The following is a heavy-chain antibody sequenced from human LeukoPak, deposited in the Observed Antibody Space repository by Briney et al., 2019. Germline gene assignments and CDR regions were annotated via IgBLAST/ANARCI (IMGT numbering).Heavy chain of an antibody. Sequence: GGSLRLSCAASGFTFSNYGIHWVRQAPGKGLEWVAVIWYDGSNKYYADSVKGRFTISRDNSKNTLYLQMNSLRAEDTAVYYCARDASSYFDYWCQGTLVTVSS. D-gene: IGHD6-6*01. CDR1: GFTFSNYG. V-gene: IGHV3-33*01. J-gene: IGHJ4*02. CDR3: ARDASSYFDY. CDR2: IWYDGSNK.